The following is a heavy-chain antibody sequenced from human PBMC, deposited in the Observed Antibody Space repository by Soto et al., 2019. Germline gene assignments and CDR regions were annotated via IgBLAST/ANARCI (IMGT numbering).Heavy chain of an antibody. V-gene: IGHV3-23*01. CDR2: ISGSGGST. Sequence: GGSLRLSCAASGFTFSSYAMSWVRQAPGKGLEWVSAISGSGGSTYYADSVKGRFTISRDNSKNTLYLQINSLRAEDTAVYYCAKGTAPYYYDSSGYYEAFDIWGQGTMVTVSS. CDR3: AKGTAPYYYDSSGYYEAFDI. D-gene: IGHD3-22*01. CDR1: GFTFSSYA. J-gene: IGHJ3*02.